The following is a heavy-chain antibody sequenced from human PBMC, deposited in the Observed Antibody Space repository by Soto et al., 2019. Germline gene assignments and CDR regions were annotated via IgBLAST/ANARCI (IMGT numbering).Heavy chain of an antibody. Sequence: QVQLQESGPGLVKPSETLSLTCTVSGGSISSYYWSWIRQPPGKGLEWIGYIYYSGSTNYNPSLKSRXXIXVXXSKNQFSLKLSSVTAADTAVYYCARAEYQLPWIDYWGQGTLVTVSS. J-gene: IGHJ4*02. V-gene: IGHV4-59*01. CDR1: GGSISSYY. CDR2: IYYSGST. D-gene: IGHD2-2*01. CDR3: ARAEYQLPWIDY.